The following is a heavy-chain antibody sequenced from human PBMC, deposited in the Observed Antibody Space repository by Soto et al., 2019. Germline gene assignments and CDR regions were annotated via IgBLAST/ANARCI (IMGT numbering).Heavy chain of an antibody. J-gene: IGHJ6*02. CDR2: IIPIFGTA. Sequence: SVKVSCKASGGTFSSYAISWVRQAPGQGLEWMGGIIPIFGTANYAQKFQGRVTITADESTSTAYMELSSLRSEDTAVYYCARDRDYYYSSGYYFLYYYGMDVWGQGTTVTVSS. V-gene: IGHV1-69*13. CDR1: GGTFSSYA. CDR3: ARDRDYYYSSGYYFLYYYGMDV. D-gene: IGHD3-22*01.